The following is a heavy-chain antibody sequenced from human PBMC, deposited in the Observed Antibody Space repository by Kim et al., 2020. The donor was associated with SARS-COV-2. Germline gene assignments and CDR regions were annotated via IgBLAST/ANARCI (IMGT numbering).Heavy chain of an antibody. CDR1: GYDFPIYW. CDR3: ARLTVYDTGDYYHADAPDI. Sequence: GESLKISCQGSGYDFPIYWIAWVRQMPGKGLEWMGSIYPSDSETRYSPSFQGQVTFSADKSANSAYMHWSSLKASDTAIYYCARLTVYDTGDYYHADAPDIWGQGTLVTVSS. CDR2: IYPSDSET. V-gene: IGHV5-51*01. J-gene: IGHJ3*02. D-gene: IGHD3-22*01.